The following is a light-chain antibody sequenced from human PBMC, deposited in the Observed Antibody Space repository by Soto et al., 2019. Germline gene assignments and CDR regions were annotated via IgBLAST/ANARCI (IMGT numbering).Light chain of an antibody. Sequence: DIQMTQSPSSLSASVGDRVTITCQASQDISNYLNWYQQKPGKAPKLLIYAASNLETGVPSRFSGRGSGTEFTFTISSLQPEDVATYYCQQYDNLLTFGGGTKVEIK. V-gene: IGKV1-33*01. CDR1: QDISNY. CDR3: QQYDNLLT. J-gene: IGKJ4*01. CDR2: AAS.